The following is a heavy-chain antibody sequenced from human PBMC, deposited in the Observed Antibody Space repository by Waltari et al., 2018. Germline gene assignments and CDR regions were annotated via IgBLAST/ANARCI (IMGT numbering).Heavy chain of an antibody. CDR3: ARNTVTTLYYFDY. CDR1: GGSFSGYY. D-gene: IGHD4-4*01. V-gene: IGHV4-34*01. Sequence: QVQLQQWGAGLLKPSETLSLTCAVYGGSFSGYYWSWIRQPPGKGLEWIGEINHSGSTNYNPSLKSRVTISVDTSKNQFSLKLSSVTAADTAVYYCARNTVTTLYYFDYWGQGTLVTVSS. J-gene: IGHJ4*02. CDR2: INHSGST.